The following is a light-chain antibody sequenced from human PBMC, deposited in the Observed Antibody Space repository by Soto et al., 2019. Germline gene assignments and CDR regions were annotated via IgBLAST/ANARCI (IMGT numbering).Light chain of an antibody. Sequence: EIVLTQSPGTLSLSPGERATLSCRASQSVSSSYLAWYQQKPGQAPRLLIYGASSRATGIPDRFSGSGFGTDFTLTISRLEPEDFAVYYCQQYGSSPPYTCGQGTKLEIK. J-gene: IGKJ2*01. CDR1: QSVSSSY. CDR2: GAS. V-gene: IGKV3-20*01. CDR3: QQYGSSPPYT.